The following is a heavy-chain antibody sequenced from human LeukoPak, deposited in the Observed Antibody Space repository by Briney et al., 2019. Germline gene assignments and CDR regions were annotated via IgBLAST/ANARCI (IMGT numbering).Heavy chain of an antibody. V-gene: IGHV3-53*04. Sequence: PGGSLRLSCAASGFTVSSNHMSWVRQGPGKGLEWVSVIYSGGSTYYADSVKGRFTISRHNSKNTLYLQMNSLRAEDTAVYYCARHDFIHEYQPPIDYWGQGTLVTVSS. CDR1: GFTVSSNH. J-gene: IGHJ4*02. CDR2: IYSGGST. D-gene: IGHD2-2*01. CDR3: ARHDFIHEYQPPIDY.